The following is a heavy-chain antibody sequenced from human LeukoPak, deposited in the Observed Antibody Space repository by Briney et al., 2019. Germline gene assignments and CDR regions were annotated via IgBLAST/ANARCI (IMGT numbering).Heavy chain of an antibody. CDR1: GGSISSYY. Sequence: PSETLSLTCTVSGGSISSYYWSWIRQPPGKGLEWIGYIYYSGTTNYNPSLKSRVTISVDTSKNQFSLKLSSVTAADTAVYYCARSRRDTAMLAHPRMTHFDYWGQGTLVTVSS. CDR2: IYYSGTT. J-gene: IGHJ4*02. D-gene: IGHD5-18*01. V-gene: IGHV4-59*01. CDR3: ARSRRDTAMLAHPRMTHFDY.